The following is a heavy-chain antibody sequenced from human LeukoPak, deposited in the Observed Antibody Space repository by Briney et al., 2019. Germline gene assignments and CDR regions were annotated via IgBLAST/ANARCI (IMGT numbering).Heavy chain of an antibody. J-gene: IGHJ4*02. CDR1: GFTFSSYG. CDR3: AKDLLTHDLGMDFDY. CDR2: ISGSGGSR. V-gene: IGHV3-23*01. Sequence: GGSLRLSCAASGFTFSSYGMNWVRQAPGKGLEWVSTISGSGGSRYYADSVKGRFTISRDNSKNTLYLQMNGLRAEDTAVHYCAKDLLTHDLGMDFDYWGQGILVTVSS. D-gene: IGHD1-1*01.